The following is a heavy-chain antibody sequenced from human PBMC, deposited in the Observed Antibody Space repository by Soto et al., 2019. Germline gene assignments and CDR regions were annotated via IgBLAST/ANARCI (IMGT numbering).Heavy chain of an antibody. CDR3: ARGRYCSGGSCYNWFDP. D-gene: IGHD2-15*01. Sequence: SETLSLTCAVYGGSFSGYDWSWIRQPPGKGLEWIGEINHSGSTNYNPSLKSRVTISVDTSKNQFSLKLSSVTAADTAVYYCARGRYCSGGSCYNWFDPWGQGTLVTVSS. V-gene: IGHV4-34*01. CDR2: INHSGST. J-gene: IGHJ5*02. CDR1: GGSFSGYD.